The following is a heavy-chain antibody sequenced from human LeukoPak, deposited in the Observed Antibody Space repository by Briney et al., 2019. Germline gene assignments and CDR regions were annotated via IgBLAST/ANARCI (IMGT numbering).Heavy chain of an antibody. CDR3: TRQAIGGNFDY. V-gene: IGHV3-7*05. CDR2: IKQDGSEK. J-gene: IGHJ4*02. D-gene: IGHD3-10*01. CDR1: GFTFSSYW. Sequence: GGSLRLSCAASGFTFSSYWMSWVRQAPGKGLEWVANIKQDGSEKYYVDSVKGRFTISRDNAKNSLYLQMNSLKTEDTAVYYCTRQAIGGNFDYWGQGTLVTVSS.